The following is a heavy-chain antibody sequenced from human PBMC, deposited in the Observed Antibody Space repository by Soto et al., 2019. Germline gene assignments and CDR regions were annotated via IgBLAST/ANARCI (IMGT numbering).Heavy chain of an antibody. D-gene: IGHD6-19*01. Sequence: EVQLLESGGGLVQPGGSLRLSCAASGFTFSSYAMSWVRQAPGKGLEWVSAISGSGGSTYYADSVKGRFTISRDNSKNTLYLQMNSLRAEDTAVYYCAKDQGLWAVAGWGYFDYWGQGTLVTVSS. J-gene: IGHJ4*02. CDR2: ISGSGGST. V-gene: IGHV3-23*01. CDR1: GFTFSSYA. CDR3: AKDQGLWAVAGWGYFDY.